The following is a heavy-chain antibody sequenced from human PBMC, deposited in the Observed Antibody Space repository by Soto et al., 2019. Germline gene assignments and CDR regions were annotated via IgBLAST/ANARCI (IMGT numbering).Heavy chain of an antibody. CDR3: ARDLFDEGIAAAPGYYYGMDV. Sequence: PSETLSLTCTVSGGSISSYYWSWIRQPPGKGLELIGYIYYSGSTNYNPSLKSRVTISVDTSKNQFSLKLSSVTAADTAVYYCARDLFDEGIAAAPGYYYGMDVWGQGTTVTVSS. CDR1: GGSISSYY. J-gene: IGHJ6*02. D-gene: IGHD6-13*01. CDR2: IYYSGST. V-gene: IGHV4-59*01.